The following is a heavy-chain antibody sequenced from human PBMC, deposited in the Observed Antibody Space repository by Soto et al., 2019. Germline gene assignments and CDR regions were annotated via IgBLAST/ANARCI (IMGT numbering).Heavy chain of an antibody. V-gene: IGHV4-30-4*01. CDR1: GDSISSGDYY. Sequence: SETLSLTCTVSGDSISSGDYYWSWIRQPPGKGLEWIGHIYSSGHTYYNPSLTSRLTMSVDTSKDQLSLKLTSVTVADTAVYYCARGREDGSNKFWSGHYTNWFDPWGQGTLVTVSS. CDR2: IYSSGHT. D-gene: IGHD3-3*01. CDR3: ARGREDGSNKFWSGHYTNWFDP. J-gene: IGHJ5*02.